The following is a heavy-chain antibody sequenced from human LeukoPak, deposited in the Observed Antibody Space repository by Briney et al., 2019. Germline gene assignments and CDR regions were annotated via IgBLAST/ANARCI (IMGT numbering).Heavy chain of an antibody. J-gene: IGHJ6*02. V-gene: IGHV1-69*04. CDR2: IIPVLNIT. CDR1: GGTFSTSA. CDR3: ARDQGLTAPPPYGLDV. D-gene: IGHD5-18*01. Sequence: GASVKVSCKTSGGTFSTSAITWVRQAPGQGLEWMGRIIPVLNITTYAQRFQGRVTITADTSTSTVYMERSSLRSEETAGYYCARDQGLTAPPPYGLDVWGQGTTVIVSS.